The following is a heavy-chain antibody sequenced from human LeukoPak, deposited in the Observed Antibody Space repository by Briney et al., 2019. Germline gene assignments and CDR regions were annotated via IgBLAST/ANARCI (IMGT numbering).Heavy chain of an antibody. CDR2: ISSSSSTI. Sequence: PGGSLRLSCAASGFTFSSYSMNWVRQAPGKGLEWVSYISSSSSTIYYADSVKGRFTISRDNAKNSLYLQMNSLRAEDTAVYYCARSYGSGSYYTILGCWGQGTLVTVSS. V-gene: IGHV3-48*04. CDR3: ARSYGSGSYYTILGC. CDR1: GFTFSSYS. D-gene: IGHD3-10*01. J-gene: IGHJ4*02.